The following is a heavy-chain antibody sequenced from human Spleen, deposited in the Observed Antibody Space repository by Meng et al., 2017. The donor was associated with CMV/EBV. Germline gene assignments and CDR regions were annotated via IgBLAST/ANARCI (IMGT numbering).Heavy chain of an antibody. CDR2: INHSGST. Sequence: QVPLQQGGAGLLKPSETLSLTCAVYGGSFSGYYWSWIRQPPGKGLEWIGEINHSGSTNYNPSLKSRVTISVDTSKNQFSLKLSSVTAADTAVYYCARGRSSGIVVVPAANFDYWGQGTLVTVSS. CDR3: ARGRSSGIVVVPAANFDY. J-gene: IGHJ4*02. V-gene: IGHV4-34*01. CDR1: GGSFSGYY. D-gene: IGHD2-2*01.